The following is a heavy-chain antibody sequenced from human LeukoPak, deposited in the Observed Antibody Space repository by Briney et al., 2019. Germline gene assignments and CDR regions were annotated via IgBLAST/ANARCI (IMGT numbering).Heavy chain of an antibody. CDR2: IDWRGDRT. D-gene: IGHD3/OR15-3a*01. CDR1: GFTFDDYD. V-gene: IGHV3-20*04. Sequence: GGSLRLSCAASGFTFDDYDMTWVRQSPGRGLEWLSGIDWRGDRTTYADSVKGRFTISRDNANNLLNLQMNSLRVDDTALYYCARDSNPDAFWNGHSHAFDIWGQGTMVTVSA. J-gene: IGHJ3*02. CDR3: ARDSNPDAFWNGHSHAFDI.